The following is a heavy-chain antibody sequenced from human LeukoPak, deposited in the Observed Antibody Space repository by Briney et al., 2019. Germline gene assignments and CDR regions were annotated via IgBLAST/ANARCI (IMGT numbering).Heavy chain of an antibody. CDR3: AELGITMIGGV. CDR1: GFVYSAFW. J-gene: IGHJ6*04. V-gene: IGHV3-7*01. Sequence: GGSLRLSGAASGFVYSAFWMSWVRQAPGKGLEWVANIKQDGSEKYYEDSVKGRFTISRDNAKNSLYLQMNSLRAEDTAVYYCAELGITMIGGVWGKGTTVTISS. D-gene: IGHD3-10*02. CDR2: IKQDGSEK.